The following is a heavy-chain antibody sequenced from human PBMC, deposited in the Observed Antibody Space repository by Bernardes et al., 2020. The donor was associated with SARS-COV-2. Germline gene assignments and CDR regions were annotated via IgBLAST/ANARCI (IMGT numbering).Heavy chain of an antibody. V-gene: IGHV3-48*01. D-gene: IGHD1-26*01. CDR3: AKEGVGPTTDY. J-gene: IGHJ4*02. CDR1: GFTFNTYS. Sequence: GSLRLSCAASGFTFNTYSMNWVRQAPGKGLEWVSYISSSSNSIYYADSVKGRFTISRDNAKSSLYLQMNSLRAEDTAVYYCAKEGVGPTTDYWGQGTLVTVFS. CDR2: ISSSSNSI.